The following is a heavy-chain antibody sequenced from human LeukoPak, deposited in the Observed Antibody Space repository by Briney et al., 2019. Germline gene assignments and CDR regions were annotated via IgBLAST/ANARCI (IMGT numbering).Heavy chain of an antibody. V-gene: IGHV3-7*01. D-gene: IGHD1-7*01. J-gene: IGHJ4*02. CDR2: IKEDESEK. Sequence: PGGSLRLSCAVSGFTFSSYWMSWVRQAPGNGPEWVANIKEDESEKNYVDSVKGRFTISRDSAKNSLYLQMNSLRAEDTAVYYCARYRYNWNLIPYYFDYWGQGTLVTVSS. CDR3: ARYRYNWNLIPYYFDY. CDR1: GFTFSSYW.